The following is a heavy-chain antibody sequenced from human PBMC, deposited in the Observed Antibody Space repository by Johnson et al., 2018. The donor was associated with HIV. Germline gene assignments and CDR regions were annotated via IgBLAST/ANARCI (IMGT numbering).Heavy chain of an antibody. V-gene: IGHV3-NL1*01. Sequence: VQLVESGGGVVQPGGSLRLSCAASGFTFSSYGMHWVRQAPGKGLEWVSGINWNGGSTGYADSVKGRFTISRDNAKNSLYLQMNSLRAEDTGVYYCAKPPSMGADAFDIWGQGTMVTVSS. CDR2: INWNGGST. J-gene: IGHJ3*02. CDR3: AKPPSMGADAFDI. D-gene: IGHD3-16*01. CDR1: GFTFSSYG.